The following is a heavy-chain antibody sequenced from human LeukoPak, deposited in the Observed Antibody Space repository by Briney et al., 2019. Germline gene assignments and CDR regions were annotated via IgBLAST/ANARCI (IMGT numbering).Heavy chain of an antibody. CDR2: INPNSGGT. Sequence: ASVKVSCKASGYTFTGYYMHWVRQAPGQGLEWMGWINPNSGGTNYAQKFQGRVTMTRDTSSSTAYMELSRLRSDDTAVYYCARGGLRYYYDSTGWNYWGQGTLVTVSS. CDR3: ARGGLRYYYDSTGWNY. J-gene: IGHJ4*02. CDR1: GYTFTGYY. D-gene: IGHD3-22*01. V-gene: IGHV1-2*02.